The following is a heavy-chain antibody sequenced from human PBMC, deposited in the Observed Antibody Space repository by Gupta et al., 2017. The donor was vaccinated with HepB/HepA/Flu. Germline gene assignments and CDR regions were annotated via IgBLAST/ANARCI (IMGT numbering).Heavy chain of an antibody. CDR2: IIPIFGTA. J-gene: IGHJ5*02. CDR1: GGTFSSYA. Sequence: QVQLVQSGAEVKKPGSSVKVSCKASGGTFSSYAISWVRQAPGQGLEWMGGIIPIFGTANYAQKFQGRVTITADKSTSTAYMELSSLRSEDTAVYYCARDGGFDIVVVPAAIREHNWFDPWGQGTLVTVSS. V-gene: IGHV1-69*06. D-gene: IGHD2-2*02. CDR3: ARDGGFDIVVVPAAIREHNWFDP.